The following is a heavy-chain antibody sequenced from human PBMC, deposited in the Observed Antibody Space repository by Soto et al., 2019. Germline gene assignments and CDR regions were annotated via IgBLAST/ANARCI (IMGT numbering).Heavy chain of an antibody. CDR1: GGTFSTYA. CDR2: IIPMFGTA. Sequence: QVQLVQSGAEVKKPESSVKVSCKAPGGTFSTYAISWVRQAPGQGLEWMGGIIPMFGTANYAQRFQDRVTITADESTNTVYMELSSLRSEDTAVYFCASGIQLWLRRRNNGDSGWGQGTLVTVSS. J-gene: IGHJ4*02. D-gene: IGHD5-18*01. V-gene: IGHV1-69*12. CDR3: ASGIQLWLRRRNNGDSG.